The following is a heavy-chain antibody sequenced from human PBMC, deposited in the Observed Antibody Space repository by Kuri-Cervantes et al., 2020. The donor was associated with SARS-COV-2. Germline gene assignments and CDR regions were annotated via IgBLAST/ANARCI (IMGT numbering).Heavy chain of an antibody. CDR3: ARGHDFWSTVVDY. D-gene: IGHD3-3*01. J-gene: IGHJ4*02. V-gene: IGHV3-7*01. CDR2: IKQDGSEK. Sequence: GGSLRPPLEASGFTFSSYWLSWARQAPGKGLKGVANIKQDGSEKYYVDSVKGRSTISRDNAKNSLYLQMNSLRAEDTAVYYCARGHDFWSTVVDYWGQGTLVTVSS. CDR1: GFTFSSYW.